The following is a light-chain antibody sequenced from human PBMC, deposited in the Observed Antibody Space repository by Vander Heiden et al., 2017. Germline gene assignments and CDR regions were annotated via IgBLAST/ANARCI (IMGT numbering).Light chain of an antibody. CDR1: QSLAYSDGTTY. Sequence: DVVMTQSPLSLSVTLGQPASVSCRSSQSLAYSDGTTYLSWIQQRPGQSPRRLIYKVSNRDSGVPDRFSGSGSGTDFTLKISRVDAEDVGVYYCMLGTHWPRNYFGQGTKLEIK. CDR3: MLGTHWPRNY. J-gene: IGKJ2*01. V-gene: IGKV2-30*01. CDR2: KVS.